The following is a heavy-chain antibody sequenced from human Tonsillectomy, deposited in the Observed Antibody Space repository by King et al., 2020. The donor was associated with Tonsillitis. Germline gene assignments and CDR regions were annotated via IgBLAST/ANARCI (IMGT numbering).Heavy chain of an antibody. J-gene: IGHJ3*02. CDR1: GFTFSSYA. D-gene: IGHD4-23*01. CDR3: ARGVVTMIDAFDI. CDR2: IYSGGSRT. V-gene: IGHV3-23*03. Sequence: VQLVESGGGLVQPGGSLRLSCAASGFTFSSYAMSWVRQAPGKGLEWVSVIYSGGSRTYYADSVKGRFTISRDNSKNTLYLQMNSLRAEDTAVYYCARGVVTMIDAFDIWGRGTMVTVSS.